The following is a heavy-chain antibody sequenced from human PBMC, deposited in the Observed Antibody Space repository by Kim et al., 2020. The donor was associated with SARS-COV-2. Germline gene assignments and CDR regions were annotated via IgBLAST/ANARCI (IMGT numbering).Heavy chain of an antibody. D-gene: IGHD3-3*01. Sequence: PSLRRRVTRQVDTSKNQFSLKLSSVTAADTAVYYCARATTTIFGVVSEFDYWGQGTLVTVSS. CDR3: ARATTTIFGVVSEFDY. J-gene: IGHJ4*02. V-gene: IGHV4-31*02.